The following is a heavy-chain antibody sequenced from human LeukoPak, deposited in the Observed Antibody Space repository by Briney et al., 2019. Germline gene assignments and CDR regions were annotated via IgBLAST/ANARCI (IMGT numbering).Heavy chain of an antibody. CDR1: GFTFDDYA. J-gene: IGHJ4*02. CDR2: ISWNSGSI. CDR3: AKDIRRQGSGWYAAFDY. D-gene: IGHD6-19*01. Sequence: RAGGSLRLSCAASGFTFDDYAMPWVRQAPGKGLEWVSGISWNSGSIGYADSVKGRFPISRDNAKNSLYLQMNSLRAEDTALYYCAKDIRRQGSGWYAAFDYWGQGTLVTVSS. V-gene: IGHV3-9*01.